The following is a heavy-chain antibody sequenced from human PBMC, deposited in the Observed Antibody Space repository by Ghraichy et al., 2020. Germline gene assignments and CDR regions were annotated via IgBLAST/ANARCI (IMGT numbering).Heavy chain of an antibody. V-gene: IGHV3-7*01. CDR1: GFTFSNYW. CDR3: ARDKIQLSQLGTVLDY. Sequence: GGSLRLSCAASGFTFSNYWMTWVRQAPGKGLEWVATIKQDGSETYYVDSVKGRFTISRDNAKSSLYLQMNSLRVEDTAVYYCARDKIQLSQLGTVLDYWGQGSLVTVSS. CDR2: IKQDGSET. D-gene: IGHD1-7*01. J-gene: IGHJ4*02.